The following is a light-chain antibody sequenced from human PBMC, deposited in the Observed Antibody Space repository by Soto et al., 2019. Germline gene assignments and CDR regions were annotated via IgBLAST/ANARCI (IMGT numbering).Light chain of an antibody. CDR2: GVF. V-gene: IGKV1-6*01. CDR3: LQNYNYPWT. CDR1: QGIRNE. Sequence: AIQMTQSPSSLSASVVDRVTITCRASQGIRNELGWYQEKPGKAPKLLIYGVFTLQSGVPSRFSGRGSGTHFTLTITSLQPEDFATYYCLQNYNYPWTFGQGTKVDIK. J-gene: IGKJ1*01.